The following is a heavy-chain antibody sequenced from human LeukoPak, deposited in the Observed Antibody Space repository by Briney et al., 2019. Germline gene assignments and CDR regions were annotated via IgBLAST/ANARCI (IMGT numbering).Heavy chain of an antibody. CDR1: GFTFTSSA. CDR2: IVVGSGNT. V-gene: IGHV1-58*02. J-gene: IGHJ4*02. D-gene: IGHD6-19*01. CDR3: AAAEGYSSGWELDY. Sequence: SVKVSCKASGFTFTSSAMQWVRQARGQRLEWIGWIVVGSGNTNYAQKFQERVTITRDMSTSTAYMEPSSLRSEDTAVYYCAAAEGYSSGWELDYWGQGTLVTVSS.